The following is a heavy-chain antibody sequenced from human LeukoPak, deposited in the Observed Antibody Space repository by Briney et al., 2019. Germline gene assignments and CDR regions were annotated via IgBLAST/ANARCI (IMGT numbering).Heavy chain of an antibody. CDR1: GGSFSSSSRY. CDR3: ARHGYCGSSNCYVVFDY. V-gene: IGHV4-39*01. Sequence: SETLSLTCTVSGGSFSSSSRYWGWIRQPPGKGLEWIGTIFYSGKTYYNPTLKSRVTISVDTSKNQFSLKLSSVTAADTAVYFCARHGYCGSSNCYVVFDYWGQGTLVTVSS. J-gene: IGHJ4*02. CDR2: IFYSGKT. D-gene: IGHD2-2*03.